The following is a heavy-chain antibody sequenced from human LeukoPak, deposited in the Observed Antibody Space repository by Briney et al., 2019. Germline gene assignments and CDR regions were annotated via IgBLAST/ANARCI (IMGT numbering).Heavy chain of an antibody. J-gene: IGHJ4*02. Sequence: SETLSLTCTVSGGSISSYYWSWIRQPAGKGLEWIGRIYTSGSTNYNPSLKSRVTMSVDTSKNQFSLKLSSVTAADTAVYYCARGIGGSYPKEYYFDYWGQGTLVTVPS. CDR3: ARGIGGSYPKEYYFDY. V-gene: IGHV4-4*07. CDR2: IYTSGST. D-gene: IGHD1-26*01. CDR1: GGSISSYY.